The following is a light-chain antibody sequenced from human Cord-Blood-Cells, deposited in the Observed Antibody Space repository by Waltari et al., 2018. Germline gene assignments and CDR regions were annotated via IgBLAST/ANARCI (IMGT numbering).Light chain of an antibody. J-gene: IGLJ1*01. Sequence: QSALTQSASVSGSPGQSITISCTGNSSDVGCYNYVFWYQQHPGKAPTLMIYDVNHRPSGVANRFSGSESGNTASLTISGLQAEDEADYYCSSYTSSSTYVFGTGTKVTVL. CDR2: DVN. CDR1: SSDVGCYNY. CDR3: SSYTSSSTYV. V-gene: IGLV2-14*01.